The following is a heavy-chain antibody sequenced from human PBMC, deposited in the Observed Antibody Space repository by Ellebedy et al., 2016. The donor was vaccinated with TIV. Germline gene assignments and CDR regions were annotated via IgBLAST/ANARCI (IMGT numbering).Heavy chain of an antibody. CDR1: SFIFSHFR. CDR3: ARDGDENCGGDCYYYYYGMDV. CDR2: ISSSSSYI. D-gene: IGHD2-21*02. J-gene: IGHJ6*02. Sequence: GESLKISCAASSFIFSHFRMNWVRQAPGRGLEWVSSISSSSSYIYYADSVKGRFTISRDNSKNTLYLQMNSLRAEDTAVYYCARDGDENCGGDCYYYYYGMDVWGQGTTVTVSS. V-gene: IGHV3-21*01.